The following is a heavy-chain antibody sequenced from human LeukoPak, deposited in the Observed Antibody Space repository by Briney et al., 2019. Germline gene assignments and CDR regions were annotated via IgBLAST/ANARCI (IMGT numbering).Heavy chain of an antibody. V-gene: IGHV3-23*01. D-gene: IGHD4-17*01. J-gene: IGHJ6*03. CDR2: ISGCGGST. CDR1: GFTFSSYG. Sequence: PGGSLRLSCAASGFTFSSYGMTWVRQAPGKGLEWVSAISGCGGSTYYADSVKGRFTISRDNSKNTLYLQMNSLRAEDTAVYYCAKYAVTTEYYYYYMDVWGKGTTVTVSS. CDR3: AKYAVTTEYYYYYMDV.